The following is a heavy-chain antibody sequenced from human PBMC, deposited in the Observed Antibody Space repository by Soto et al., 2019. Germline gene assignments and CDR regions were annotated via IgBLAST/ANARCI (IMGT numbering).Heavy chain of an antibody. V-gene: IGHV4-30-2*01. J-gene: IGHJ3*02. Sequence: QLQLQESGSGLVKPSQTLSLTCAVSGGSISSGGYSWNWIRQPPGKGLEWIGYIDHRGSTYSNPSLKSRVTISVEKPKNQLSLNLSSVTAADTAVYYCARGANRDHVMGEDAFDIWGQGTMVIVSS. CDR1: GGSISSGGYS. CDR2: IDHRGST. CDR3: ARGANRDHVMGEDAFDI. D-gene: IGHD2-21*02.